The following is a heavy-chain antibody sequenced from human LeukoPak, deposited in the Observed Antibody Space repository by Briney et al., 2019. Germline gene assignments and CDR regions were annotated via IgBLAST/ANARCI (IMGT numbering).Heavy chain of an antibody. Sequence: SETLPPTCTVSGGSISSYYWTWIRQPPGKGLEWIGYIYYSGSTNYNPSLKSRVTISVDTSKNQFSLKLSSVTAADTAVYYCAREDYDILTGYYIFDYWGQGTLVTVSS. D-gene: IGHD3-9*01. V-gene: IGHV4-59*01. J-gene: IGHJ4*02. CDR1: GGSISSYY. CDR2: IYYSGST. CDR3: AREDYDILTGYYIFDY.